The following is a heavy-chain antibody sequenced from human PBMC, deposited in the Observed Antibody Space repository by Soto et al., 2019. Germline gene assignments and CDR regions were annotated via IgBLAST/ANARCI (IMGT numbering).Heavy chain of an antibody. CDR2: INPNSGGT. D-gene: IGHD3-3*01. V-gene: IGHV1-2*04. Sequence: ASLTVSCPTAGCTFSGSYMHFVHHCTDQVLYWMGWINPNSGGTNYAQKFQGWVTMTRDTSISTAYMELSRLRSDDTAVYYCARGGVAIFGVVIHHYAMEGWGQGTTVTVS. J-gene: IGHJ6*02. CDR3: ARGGVAIFGVVIHHYAMEG. CDR1: GCTFSGSY.